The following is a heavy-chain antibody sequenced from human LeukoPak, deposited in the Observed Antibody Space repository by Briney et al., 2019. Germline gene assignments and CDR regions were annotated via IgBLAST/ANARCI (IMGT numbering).Heavy chain of an antibody. Sequence: ASVKVSCKASGYTFTSYYMHWVRQAPGQGLEWMGIINPSGGSTSYAQKFQGRVTMTGDMSTSTVYMELSSLRSEDTAVYYCARDRPGIAAAGRPNWFDPWGQGTLVTVSS. CDR2: INPSGGST. V-gene: IGHV1-46*01. CDR3: ARDRPGIAAAGRPNWFDP. D-gene: IGHD6-13*01. J-gene: IGHJ5*02. CDR1: GYTFTSYY.